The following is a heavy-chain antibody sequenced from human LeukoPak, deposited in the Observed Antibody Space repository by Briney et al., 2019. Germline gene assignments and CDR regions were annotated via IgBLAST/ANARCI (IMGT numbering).Heavy chain of an antibody. CDR3: ARTGQDWSFDY. CDR1: GGSISSGGYY. CDR2: IYYSWST. Sequence: SRTLSLTCTVSGGSISSGGYYWSWIRQHPGKGLEWIRYIYYSWSTYYNPSLNSRVTISVDTSKNQFSLKLSSLTAADTAVYYCARTGQDWSFDYWGEGTLVTVSS. V-gene: IGHV4-31*03. J-gene: IGHJ4*02. D-gene: IGHD3-9*01.